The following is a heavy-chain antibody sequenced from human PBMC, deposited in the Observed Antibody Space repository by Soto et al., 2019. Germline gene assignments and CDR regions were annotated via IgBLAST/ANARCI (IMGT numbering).Heavy chain of an antibody. J-gene: IGHJ6*02. V-gene: IGHV3-33*01. CDR1: GFTFSSYG. CDR3: ARDKHGTPAGGMDV. Sequence: PGGSLRLSCAASGFTFSSYGMHWVRQAPGKGLEWVAVLWYDGSNQYYADSVKGRFTISRDNSKNTLYLQMNSLRAEDKAVYYCARDKHGTPAGGMDVWGQGTKVTVSS. CDR2: LWYDGSNQ.